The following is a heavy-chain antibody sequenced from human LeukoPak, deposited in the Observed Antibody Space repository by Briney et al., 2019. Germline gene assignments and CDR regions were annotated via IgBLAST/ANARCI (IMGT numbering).Heavy chain of an antibody. D-gene: IGHD3-10*01. Sequence: PGGSLRLSCAASGFTFSSYAMHWVRQAPGKGLEWVAVISYDGSNKYYADSVKGRFTISRDNAKNSLYLQMNSLRAEDTAVYYCARDQGYYYGSGSFLGYWGQGTLVTVSS. J-gene: IGHJ4*02. CDR3: ARDQGYYYGSGSFLGY. CDR1: GFTFSSYA. CDR2: ISYDGSNK. V-gene: IGHV3-30*04.